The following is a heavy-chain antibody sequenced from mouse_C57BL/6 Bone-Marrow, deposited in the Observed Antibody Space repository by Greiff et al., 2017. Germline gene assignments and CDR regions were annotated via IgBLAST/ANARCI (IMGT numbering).Heavy chain of an antibody. Sequence: VQLQQSGAELVRPGTSVKMSCKASGYTFTNYWIGWAKQRPGHGLEWIGDIYPGGGYTNYNEKFKGKATLTADKSSSTAYMQFSSLTSENSAIYYCARSKYYAMYYWGQGTSVTVSS. CDR1: GYTFTNYW. CDR3: ARSKYYAMYY. V-gene: IGHV1-63*01. CDR2: IYPGGGYT. J-gene: IGHJ4*01.